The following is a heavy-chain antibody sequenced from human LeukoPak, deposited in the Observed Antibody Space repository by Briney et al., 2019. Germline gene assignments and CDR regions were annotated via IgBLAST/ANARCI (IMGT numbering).Heavy chain of an antibody. CDR3: GRGPVGGSNFAWMDP. CDR1: GGSFSGFY. V-gene: IGHV4-34*01. Sequence: SETLSLTCAVYGGSFSGFYWSWVRQPPGKGLEWIGEINHSGSTHYNPSFKSRVTILVDTSRNQFSLKLTSVTAADTAVYYCGRGPVGGSNFAWMDPWGQGPLVTVSS. CDR2: INHSGST. J-gene: IGHJ5*02. D-gene: IGHD3-16*01.